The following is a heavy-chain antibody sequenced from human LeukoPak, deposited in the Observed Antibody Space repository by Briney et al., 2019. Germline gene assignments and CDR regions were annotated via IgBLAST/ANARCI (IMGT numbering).Heavy chain of an antibody. Sequence: GGALSLSCAASRFTFSSYAMSWVRPAPGRGVEWVSAISGSGGSTYYADSVKGRFTISRDNSKNTLYLQMNSLRAEDTAVYYCAKAVAGTDPPFDYWGQGTLVTVSS. CDR1: RFTFSSYA. CDR2: ISGSGGST. D-gene: IGHD6-19*01. J-gene: IGHJ4*02. CDR3: AKAVAGTDPPFDY. V-gene: IGHV3-23*01.